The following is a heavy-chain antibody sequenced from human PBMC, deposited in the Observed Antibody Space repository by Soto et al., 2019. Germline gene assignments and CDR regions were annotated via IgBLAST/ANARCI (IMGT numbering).Heavy chain of an antibody. CDR3: MTPGTSDHSDY. V-gene: IGHV3-30*03. CDR1: GIVSSSFG. J-gene: IGHJ4*02. CDR2: ISFDTSNS. Sequence: VQLVESGGGVVQPGNSLRLSCAVSGIVSSSFGMHWVRQAPGKGLEWVAVISFDTSNSYYADSVNGRFTISRDNSKNLLFLQMDGLRPEDTAVYWCMTPGTSDHSDYWGRGTLVTVSA. D-gene: IGHD2-8*02.